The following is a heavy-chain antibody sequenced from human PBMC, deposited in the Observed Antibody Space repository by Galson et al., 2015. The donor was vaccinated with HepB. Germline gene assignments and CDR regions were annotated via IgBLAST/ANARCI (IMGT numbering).Heavy chain of an antibody. Sequence: QSGAEVTKPGESLRISCKASGYDFTYYWITWVRQMPGKGLEWMGRIDPRGSDTNYSPSFEGHVTISVDKSISTVYLQWSSLKASDTAMYYCARGYSYDLDVWGQGATVTVSS. V-gene: IGHV5-10-1*01. CDR1: GYDFTYYW. D-gene: IGHD5-18*01. CDR3: ARGYSYDLDV. CDR2: IDPRGSDT. J-gene: IGHJ6*02.